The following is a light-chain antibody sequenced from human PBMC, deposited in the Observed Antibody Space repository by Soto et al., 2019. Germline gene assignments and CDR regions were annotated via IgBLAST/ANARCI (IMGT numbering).Light chain of an antibody. J-gene: IGKJ4*01. CDR1: QSVSSK. V-gene: IGKV3-15*01. CDR2: GAS. Sequence: EIVLTQSPGTLSLSPGERATLSCRASQSVSSKLAWYQQKPGQAPRLLIYGASTRATAIPARFSGSGSGTEFTLTISSLQSEDFAVYYCQQYNNRPPLTFGGGTKVDIK. CDR3: QQYNNRPPLT.